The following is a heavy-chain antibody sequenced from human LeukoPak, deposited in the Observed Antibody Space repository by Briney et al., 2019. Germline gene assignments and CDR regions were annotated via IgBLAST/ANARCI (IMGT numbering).Heavy chain of an antibody. D-gene: IGHD3-10*01. Sequence: GGSLRLSCAASGFTFSSYSMHWVRQAPGKGLEWVSSTSTTTYTYYADSVKGRFTISRDNAKNSLYLQMNSLRAEDTGVYYCARGNYFDYWGQGTLVTVSS. J-gene: IGHJ4*02. V-gene: IGHV3-21*01. CDR1: GFTFSSYS. CDR3: ARGNYFDY. CDR2: TSTTTYT.